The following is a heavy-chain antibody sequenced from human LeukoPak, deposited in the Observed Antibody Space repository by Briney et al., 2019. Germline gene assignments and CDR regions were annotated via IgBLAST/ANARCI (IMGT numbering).Heavy chain of an antibody. J-gene: IGHJ4*02. CDR1: GGSFSGYY. V-gene: IGHV4-34*01. CDR2: INHSGST. Sequence: SSETLSLTCAVYGGSFSGYYWSWIRQPPGKGLEWIGEINHSGSTSYNPSLKSRVTISVDTSKNQFSLKLSSVTAADTAVYYCARGGDVDIVATDWGQGTLVTVSS. D-gene: IGHD5-12*01. CDR3: ARGGDVDIVATD.